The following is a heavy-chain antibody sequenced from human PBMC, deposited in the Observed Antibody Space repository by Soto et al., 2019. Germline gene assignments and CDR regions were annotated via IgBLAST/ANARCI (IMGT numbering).Heavy chain of an antibody. V-gene: IGHV3-13*01. CDR2: IGSAGDT. CDR1: GFTFSSYD. D-gene: IGHD3-3*01. CDR3: ARGDFDFWSGYYAPSDAFDI. J-gene: IGHJ3*02. Sequence: GGSLRLSCAASGFTFSSYDMHWVRQATGKGLEWVSAIGSAGDTYYPGSVKGRFTISRENAKNSLYLQMNSLRAEDTAVYYCARGDFDFWSGYYAPSDAFDIWGQGTMVTVSS.